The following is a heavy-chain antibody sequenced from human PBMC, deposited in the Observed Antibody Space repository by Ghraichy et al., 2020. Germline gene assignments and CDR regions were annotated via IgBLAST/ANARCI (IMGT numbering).Heavy chain of an antibody. V-gene: IGHV1-69*13. CDR1: GGTFSSYA. CDR2: IIPIFGTA. J-gene: IGHJ1*01. Sequence: SVKVSCKASGGTFSSYAISWVRQAPGQGLEWMGGIIPIFGTANYAQKFQGRVTITADESTSTAYMELSSLRSEDTAVYYCAREERVGATTGGYFQHWGQGTLVTVSS. D-gene: IGHD1-26*01. CDR3: AREERVGATTGGYFQH.